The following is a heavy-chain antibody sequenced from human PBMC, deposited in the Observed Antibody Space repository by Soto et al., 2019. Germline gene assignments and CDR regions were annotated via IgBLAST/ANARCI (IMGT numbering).Heavy chain of an antibody. J-gene: IGHJ6*02. Sequence: GSLRLSCAASGFTFSSYSMNWVRQAPGKGLEWVSYISSSSSTIYYADSVKGRFTISRDNAKNSLYLQMNSLRDEDTAVYYCAGRRSSTYGLDVWGQGTRFTASS. CDR1: GFTFSSYS. CDR3: AGRRSSTYGLDV. V-gene: IGHV3-48*02. CDR2: ISSSSSTI. D-gene: IGHD1-26*01.